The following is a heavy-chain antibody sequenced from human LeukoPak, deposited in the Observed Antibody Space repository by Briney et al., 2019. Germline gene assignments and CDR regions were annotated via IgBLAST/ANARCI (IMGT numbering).Heavy chain of an antibody. V-gene: IGHV3-23*01. D-gene: IGHD2-2*01. CDR1: GFNFGNYG. J-gene: IGHJ4*02. Sequence: GGSLRLSCTASGFNFGNYGMSWVRQAPGKGLEWVSGLSDAGVRIFYADSVRGRFTVSRDNSKNTLYLQMNSLRAEDTAVYYCAKDLGGDCSSTSCLLSDPFDYWGQGTLVTVSS. CDR3: AKDLGGDCSSTSCLLSDPFDY. CDR2: LSDAGVRI.